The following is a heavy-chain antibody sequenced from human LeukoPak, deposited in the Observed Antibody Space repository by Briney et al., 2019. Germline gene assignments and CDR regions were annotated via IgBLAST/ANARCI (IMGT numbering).Heavy chain of an antibody. J-gene: IGHJ4*02. CDR2: ISAYNGNT. V-gene: IGHV1-18*04. Sequence: GASVKVSCKASGYTFTSYGISWVRQAPGQGLEWMGWISAYNGNTNYAQKLQGRVTMTTDTSTSTACMELRSLRSDDTAVYYCARDRGYSYVDYWGQGTLVTVSS. CDR1: GYTFTSYG. D-gene: IGHD5-18*01. CDR3: ARDRGYSYVDY.